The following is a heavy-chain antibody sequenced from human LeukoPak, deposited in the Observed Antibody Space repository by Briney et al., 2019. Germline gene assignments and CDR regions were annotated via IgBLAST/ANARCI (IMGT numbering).Heavy chain of an antibody. CDR3: ASISCSRSSCYGVYDY. Sequence: GGSLRLSCAASGFTFSDYWMTWVRQAPGKGLEWVANIRQDGSEKYHVDSVKGRFTISRDNAKNSVYLQMNSLRAEDTAVYYCASISCSRSSCYGVYDYWGQGSLVTVSS. CDR2: IRQDGSEK. V-gene: IGHV3-7*01. J-gene: IGHJ4*02. D-gene: IGHD2-15*01. CDR1: GFTFSDYW.